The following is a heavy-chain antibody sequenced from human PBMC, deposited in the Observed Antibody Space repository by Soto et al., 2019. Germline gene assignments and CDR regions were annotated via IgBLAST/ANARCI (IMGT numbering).Heavy chain of an antibody. J-gene: IGHJ5*02. V-gene: IGHV1-69*13. CDR2: IIPMFGTT. CDR3: ARAAIHGSSWYFWFDP. Sequence: ASVKVSCKTSGWTFSSHAINCVRQAPGQGLEWMGGIIPMFGTTNYAQKFKGRVTISADESTSTAYMELSSLRSEDAAVYYCARAAIHGSSWYFWFDPWGQGTLVTVSS. CDR1: GWTFSSHA. D-gene: IGHD6-13*01.